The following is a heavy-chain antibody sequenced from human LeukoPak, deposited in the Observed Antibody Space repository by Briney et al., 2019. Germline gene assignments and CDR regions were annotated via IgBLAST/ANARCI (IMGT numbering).Heavy chain of an antibody. V-gene: IGHV4-59*01. J-gene: IGHJ4*02. D-gene: IGHD5-18*01. CDR1: GDSISTYH. CDR2: MQSTGNS. CDR3: ARDKQHSYGRYFDH. Sequence: SEIVSLTCSVSGDSISTYHWNWIRMPPGKGLEWIAFMQSTGNSNYNPSIRSRVTMFVDTSKNQVALILRSVTAADTAVYYCARDKQHSYGRYFDHWGQGALVTVSS.